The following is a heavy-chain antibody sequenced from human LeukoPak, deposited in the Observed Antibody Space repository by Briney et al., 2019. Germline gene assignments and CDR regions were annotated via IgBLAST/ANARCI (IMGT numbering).Heavy chain of an antibody. Sequence: GGSLRLSCAASGFTFSGYGMHWVRQAPGKGLEWVAFIRYDGSNKYYADSVKGRFTISRDNSKNTLYLQMNSLRAEDTAVYYCAKDPTQGSSSWSKYFDYWGQGTLVTVSS. CDR2: IRYDGSNK. V-gene: IGHV3-30*02. J-gene: IGHJ4*02. CDR3: AKDPTQGSSSWSKYFDY. D-gene: IGHD6-13*01. CDR1: GFTFSGYG.